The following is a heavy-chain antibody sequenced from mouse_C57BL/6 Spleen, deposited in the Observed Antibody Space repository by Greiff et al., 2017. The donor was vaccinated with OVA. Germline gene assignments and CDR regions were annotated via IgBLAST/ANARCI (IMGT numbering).Heavy chain of an antibody. D-gene: IGHD2-4*01. V-gene: IGHV5-17*01. CDR2: ISSGSSTI. CDR1: GFTFSDYG. J-gene: IGHJ4*01. Sequence: EVKLQESGGGLVKPGGSLKLSCAASGFTFSDYGMHWVRQAPEKGLEWVAYISSGSSTIYYADTVKGRFTISRDNAKNTLFLQMTSLRSEDTAMYYCAREDYRKAMDYWGQGTSVTVSS. CDR3: AREDYRKAMDY.